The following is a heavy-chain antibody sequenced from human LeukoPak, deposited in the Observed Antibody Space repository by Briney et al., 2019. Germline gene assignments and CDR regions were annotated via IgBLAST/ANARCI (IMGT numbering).Heavy chain of an antibody. CDR1: GYTFTGYY. V-gene: IGHV1-2*02. D-gene: IGHD6-19*01. J-gene: IGHJ4*02. CDR3: ARDGSAGLYYFDY. CDR2: INPNSGGT. Sequence: GASVKVSCKASGYTFTGYYMHWVRQAPGQGLEWMGWINPNSGGTNYAQKFQGRVAMTRDTSISTAYMELSRLRSDDTAVYYCARDGSAGLYYFDYWGQGTLVTVSS.